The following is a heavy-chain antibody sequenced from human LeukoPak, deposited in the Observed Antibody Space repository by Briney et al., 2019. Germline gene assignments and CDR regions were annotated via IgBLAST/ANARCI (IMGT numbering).Heavy chain of an antibody. J-gene: IGHJ3*02. CDR3: ARVGASDAFDI. Sequence: GGSLRLSCAASGFTYSSYSMNWVRQAPGKGLECVSSISSSSSYIYYADSVKGRFTISRDNAKNSLYLQMNSLRAEDTAVYYCARVGASDAFDIWGQGTMVTVSS. V-gene: IGHV3-21*01. D-gene: IGHD4/OR15-4a*01. CDR2: ISSSSSYI. CDR1: GFTYSSYS.